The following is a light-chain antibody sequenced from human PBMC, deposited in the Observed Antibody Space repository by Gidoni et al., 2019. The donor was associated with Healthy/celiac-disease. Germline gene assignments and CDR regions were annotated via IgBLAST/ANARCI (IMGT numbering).Light chain of an antibody. Sequence: DIQLTQPPSFLSASVGDRVTITCWASQGISSYLAWYQQKPGKAPKLLIYAASTLQSGVPSRFSGSGSGTEFTLTISSRQPEDFATYYCQQLNSFGPGTKVDIK. V-gene: IGKV1-9*01. CDR1: QGISSY. CDR3: QQLNS. CDR2: AAS. J-gene: IGKJ3*01.